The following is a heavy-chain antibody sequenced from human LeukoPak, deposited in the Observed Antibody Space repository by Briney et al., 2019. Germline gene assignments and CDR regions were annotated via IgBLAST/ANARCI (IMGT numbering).Heavy chain of an antibody. CDR1: GYTFTGYY. CDR3: ARTHRRDGYNPGGY. J-gene: IGHJ4*02. V-gene: IGHV1-2*06. D-gene: IGHD5-24*01. CDR2: INPNSGGT. Sequence: ASXKVSCKASGYTFTGYYMHWVRQAPGQGLEWMGRINPNSGGTNYAQKFQGRVTITRDTARSKDYMEVRRLRSDDTAVYYCARTHRRDGYNPGGYWGQGTLVTVSS.